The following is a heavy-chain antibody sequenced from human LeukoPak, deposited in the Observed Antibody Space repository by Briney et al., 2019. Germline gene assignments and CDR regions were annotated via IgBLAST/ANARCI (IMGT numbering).Heavy chain of an antibody. D-gene: IGHD6-13*01. CDR2: MNPNSGNT. Sequence: ASVKVSCKASGYTFTSYDINWVRQATGQGLEWMGWMNPNSGNTGYAQKFQGRVTMTRNTSISTAYMELSSLRSEDTAVYYCAKSELYSSSWSNPGDYWGQGTLVTVSS. CDR3: AKSELYSSSWSNPGDY. CDR1: GYTFTSYD. J-gene: IGHJ4*02. V-gene: IGHV1-8*01.